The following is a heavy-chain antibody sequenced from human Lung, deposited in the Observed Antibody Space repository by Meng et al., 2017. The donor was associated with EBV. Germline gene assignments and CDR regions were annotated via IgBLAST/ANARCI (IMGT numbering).Heavy chain of an antibody. Sequence: QVQLVQSGSAFKKPXXXXKVXCKASGYTFTNYAMNWVRQAPGQGLDWMGWINTITGEPTYAQGFTGRFVFSLDTSVSTAYLQISSLKTDDTAVYYCARGSLEADEDPGWGQGTLVTVSS. J-gene: IGHJ4*02. CDR3: ARGSLEADEDPG. CDR2: INTITGEP. D-gene: IGHD6-13*01. V-gene: IGHV7-4-1*02. CDR1: GYTFTNYA.